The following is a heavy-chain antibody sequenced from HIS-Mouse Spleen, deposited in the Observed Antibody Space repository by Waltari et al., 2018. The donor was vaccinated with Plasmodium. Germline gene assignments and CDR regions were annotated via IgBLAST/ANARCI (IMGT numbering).Heavy chain of an antibody. Sequence: QVQLVESGGGVVQPGRSLRLSFAASGFTFRSYGMHWVRQAPGKGLEWVAVISYDGSNKYYADSLKGRFTISRDNSKNTLYLQMNSLRAEDTAVYYCAKEVLGYYDFWSRPDYWGQGTLVTVSS. CDR3: AKEVLGYYDFWSRPDY. CDR2: ISYDGSNK. D-gene: IGHD3-3*01. J-gene: IGHJ4*02. V-gene: IGHV3-30*18. CDR1: GFTFRSYG.